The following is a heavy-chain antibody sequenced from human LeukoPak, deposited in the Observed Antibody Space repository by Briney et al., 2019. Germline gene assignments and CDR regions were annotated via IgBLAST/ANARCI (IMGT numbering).Heavy chain of an antibody. Sequence: SETLSLTCAVSGYSISSGYYWGWIRQPPGKGLEWIGSIYHSGSTYYNPSLKSRVTISVDTSKNQFSLKLSSVTAADTAVYYCARLLGYYFDYWGQGTLVTVSP. CDR3: ARLLGYYFDY. D-gene: IGHD1-26*01. J-gene: IGHJ4*02. CDR1: GYSISSGYY. V-gene: IGHV4-38-2*01. CDR2: IYHSGST.